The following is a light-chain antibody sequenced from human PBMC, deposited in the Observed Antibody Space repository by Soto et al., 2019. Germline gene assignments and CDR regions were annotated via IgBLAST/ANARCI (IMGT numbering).Light chain of an antibody. CDR2: SNN. CDR1: SSNIGTYR. J-gene: IGLJ1*01. Sequence: QSVLTQPPSASGTPGQRVTISCSGSSSNIGTYRVNWYQQLPGTAPKILIYSNNQRPSGVPDRFSGSNAANSASLAISGLQSQDEADYDCSAWDYSLGGYVFGTGTKLTVL. CDR3: SAWDYSLGGYV. V-gene: IGLV1-44*01.